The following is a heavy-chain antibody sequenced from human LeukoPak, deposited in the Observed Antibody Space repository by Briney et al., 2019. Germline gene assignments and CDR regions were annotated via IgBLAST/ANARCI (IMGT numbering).Heavy chain of an antibody. CDR2: IKTNSGGT. J-gene: IGHJ4*02. V-gene: IGHV1-2*02. Sequence: ASVTVSCKASGYTFTGYYMDWVRQAHGQGSEWMGWIKTNSGGTNYAQKIQGRVTITRDTSISTSYMELSRLRSDDTAVYYCARDSKRSGSYFFGYWGQGTLVTVSS. D-gene: IGHD3-10*01. CDR3: ARDSKRSGSYFFGY. CDR1: GYTFTGYY.